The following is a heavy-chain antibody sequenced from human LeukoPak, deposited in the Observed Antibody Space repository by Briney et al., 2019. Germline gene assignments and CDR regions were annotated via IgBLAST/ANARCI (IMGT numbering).Heavy chain of an antibody. CDR3: ARGSHDYYDSSGYLFDY. Sequence: GGSLRLSCAASGFTFSSYWMSWVRQAPGKGLEWVANIKLDGSEKYYVDSVKGRFTISRDNAKNSLYLQMNSLRAEDTAVYYCARGSHDYYDSSGYLFDYWGQGTLVTVSS. V-gene: IGHV3-7*01. CDR2: IKLDGSEK. J-gene: IGHJ4*02. D-gene: IGHD3-22*01. CDR1: GFTFSSYW.